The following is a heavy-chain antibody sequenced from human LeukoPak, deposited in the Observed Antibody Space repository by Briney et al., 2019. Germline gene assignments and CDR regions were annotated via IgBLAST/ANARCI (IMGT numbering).Heavy chain of an antibody. CDR3: ARGHYDSSGYYPNDAFDI. D-gene: IGHD3-22*01. CDR2: IYHSGST. CDR1: GYSISSGYY. J-gene: IGHJ3*02. Sequence: PSETLSLTCTVSGYSISSGYYWGWIRQPPGKGLEWIGSIYHSGSTYYNPSLKSRVTISVDTSKNQFSLKLSSVTAADTAVYYCARGHYDSSGYYPNDAFDIWGQGTMVTVSS. V-gene: IGHV4-38-2*02.